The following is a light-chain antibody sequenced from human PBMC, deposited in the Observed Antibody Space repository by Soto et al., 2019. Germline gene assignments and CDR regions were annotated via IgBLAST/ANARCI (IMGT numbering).Light chain of an antibody. Sequence: EIVMTQSPATLSVSPGERATLSCRASQSVSSNFAWYQQRPGQAPRLLIYAASTRAAGIPASFSGSGSGTEFTLAISCRQSEDFAVYYCLQYDNWPPWTFGHGTKVEIK. J-gene: IGKJ1*01. CDR2: AAS. CDR1: QSVSSN. CDR3: LQYDNWPPWT. V-gene: IGKV3-15*01.